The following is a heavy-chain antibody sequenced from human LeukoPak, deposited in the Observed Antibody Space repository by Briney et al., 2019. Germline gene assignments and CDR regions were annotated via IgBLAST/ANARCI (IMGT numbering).Heavy chain of an antibody. CDR1: GGSISSSNW. CDR2: IYHSGST. CDR3: GRNYCGWGSYQN. J-gene: IGHJ4*02. D-gene: IGHD3-10*01. Sequence: SETLSLTCAVSGGSISSSNWWSWVRQPPGKGLEWIGEIYHSGSTNYNPPLKSRVTISVDKSKNQFSLKLSSVTAADTAVYYCGRNYCGWGSYQNWGQGTLVTVS. V-gene: IGHV4-4*02.